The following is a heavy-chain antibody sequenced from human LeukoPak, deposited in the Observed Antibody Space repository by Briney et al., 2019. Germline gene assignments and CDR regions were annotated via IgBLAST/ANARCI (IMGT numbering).Heavy chain of an antibody. Sequence: GESLKISCKGSGYSFTSYWIGWVRQMPGKGLEGMGIIYPGDSDTRYSPSFQGQVTISADKSISTAYLQWSSLKASDTAMYYCARQSGNYYDSSGYLDYWGQGTLVTVSS. CDR3: ARQSGNYYDSSGYLDY. CDR1: GYSFTSYW. J-gene: IGHJ4*02. D-gene: IGHD3-22*01. CDR2: IYPGDSDT. V-gene: IGHV5-51*01.